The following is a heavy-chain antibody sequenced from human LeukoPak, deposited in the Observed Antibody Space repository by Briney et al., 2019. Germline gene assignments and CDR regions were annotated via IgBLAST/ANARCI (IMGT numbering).Heavy chain of an antibody. V-gene: IGHV3-23*01. CDR3: GKDKGAYSSGWYDAFDI. Sequence: GRSLRLSCAASGFTFSSYAMSWVRQPPGKGLEWVSAISGSGGSTYYADFVKGRFTISRHNSKNTLYLQMNSLRAEDTAVYYCGKDKGAYSSGWYDAFDIWGQGTMVTVSS. J-gene: IGHJ3*02. D-gene: IGHD6-19*01. CDR1: GFTFSSYA. CDR2: ISGSGGST.